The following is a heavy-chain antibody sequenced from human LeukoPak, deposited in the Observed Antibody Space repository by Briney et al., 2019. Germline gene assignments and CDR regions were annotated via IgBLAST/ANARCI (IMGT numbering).Heavy chain of an antibody. Sequence: PGGSLRLSCAASGFTFSSYTMNWVRQAPGKGLEWVSSISGSSNYLYYADSVKGRFTISRDNAKNSLYLQMNSLRPEDTAMYYCASDYYGSGSPFDYWGQGTLVTVSS. J-gene: IGHJ4*02. CDR1: GFTFSSYT. CDR3: ASDYYGSGSPFDY. D-gene: IGHD3-10*01. V-gene: IGHV3-21*04. CDR2: ISGSSNYL.